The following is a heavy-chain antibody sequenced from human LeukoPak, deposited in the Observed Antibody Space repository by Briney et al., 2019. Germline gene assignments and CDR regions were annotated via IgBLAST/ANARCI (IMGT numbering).Heavy chain of an antibody. CDR1: GFTFDDYA. Sequence: PGGSLRLSCAASGFTFDDYAMXXVRQAPGKXXXXXSGXXXXXGSIGYADSVKGRFTISRDNAKNSLYLQMNSLRAEDTALYYCAKEYCGGDCYLDYWGQGTLVTVSS. D-gene: IGHD2-21*02. J-gene: IGHJ4*02. V-gene: IGHV3-9*01. CDR2: XXXXXGSI. CDR3: AKEYCGGDCYLDY.